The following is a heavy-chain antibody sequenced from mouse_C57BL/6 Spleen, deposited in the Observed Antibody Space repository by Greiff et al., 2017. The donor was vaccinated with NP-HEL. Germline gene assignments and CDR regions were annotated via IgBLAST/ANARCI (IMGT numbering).Heavy chain of an antibody. J-gene: IGHJ3*01. CDR3: ALSGGNYPFAY. CDR2: INPGSGGT. D-gene: IGHD2-1*01. CDR1: GYAFTNYL. Sequence: VQLQQSGAELVRPGTSVKVSCKASGYAFTNYLIEWVKQRPGQGLEWIGVINPGSGGTNYNEKFKGKATLTADKSSSTAYMQLSSLTSEDSAVYFCALSGGNYPFAYWGQGTLVTVSA. V-gene: IGHV1-54*01.